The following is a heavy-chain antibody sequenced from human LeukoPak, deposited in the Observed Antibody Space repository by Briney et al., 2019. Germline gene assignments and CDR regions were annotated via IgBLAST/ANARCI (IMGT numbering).Heavy chain of an antibody. D-gene: IGHD1-7*01. Sequence: SQTLSLTCTVSGNSISSGDNYWSWIRQPAGKGLEWIGRIYTSGSTNYNPSLKSRVTISGDTSKNQFSLRLSSVTAADTAVYYCARLYGNYQNYFDYWGQGTLVTVSS. CDR3: ARLYGNYQNYFDY. V-gene: IGHV4-61*02. CDR2: IYTSGST. CDR1: GNSISSGDNY. J-gene: IGHJ4*02.